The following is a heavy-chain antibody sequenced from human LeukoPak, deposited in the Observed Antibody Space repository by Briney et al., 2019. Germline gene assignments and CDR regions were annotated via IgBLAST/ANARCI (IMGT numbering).Heavy chain of an antibody. CDR1: GYTLTELS. J-gene: IGHJ4*02. D-gene: IGHD1-26*01. CDR3: ARFEVGATNFDY. CDR2: FDPEDGET. V-gene: IGHV1-24*01. Sequence: GASVKVSCKVSGYTLTELSMHWVRQAPGQGLEWMVGFDPEDGETIYAQKFQGRVTMTEDTSTDTAYMELSRLRSEDTAVYYCARFEVGATNFDYWGQGTLVTVSS.